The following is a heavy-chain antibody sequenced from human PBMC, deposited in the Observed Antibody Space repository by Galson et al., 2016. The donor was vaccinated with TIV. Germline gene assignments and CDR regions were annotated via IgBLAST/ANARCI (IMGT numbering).Heavy chain of an antibody. V-gene: IGHV3-66*02. D-gene: IGHD2-21*01. CDR2: IYSGGST. J-gene: IGHJ6*02. CDR3: ARDRRHCGNECYLYYYYGMDV. Sequence: SLRLSCAASGFIVSGNYMTWVRQAPGKGLGWVSLIYSGGSTSYADFVKGRFTISRDNSENTVYLQMNRLRADDTAVYYCARDRRHCGNECYLYYYYGMDVWGQGATVTVSS. CDR1: GFIVSGNY.